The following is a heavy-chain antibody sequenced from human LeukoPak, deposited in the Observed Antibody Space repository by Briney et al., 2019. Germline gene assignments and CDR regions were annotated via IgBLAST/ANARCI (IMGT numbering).Heavy chain of an antibody. CDR1: GGSTSSYY. CDR2: IYTSGST. D-gene: IGHD3-16*02. CDR3: ARDGYDYVWGSYRSGAFDI. J-gene: IGHJ3*02. Sequence: SETLSLTCTVSGGSTSSYYWSWIRQPAGKGLEWIGRIYTSGSTNYNPSLKSRVTMSVDTSKNQFSLKLSSVTAADTAVYYCARDGYDYVWGSYRSGAFDIWGQGTMVTVSS. V-gene: IGHV4-4*07.